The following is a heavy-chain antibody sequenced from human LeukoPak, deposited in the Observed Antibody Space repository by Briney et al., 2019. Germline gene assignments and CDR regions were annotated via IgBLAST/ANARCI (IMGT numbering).Heavy chain of an antibody. D-gene: IGHD3-10*01. CDR1: GFTFSNYA. J-gene: IGHJ6*03. CDR2: ITDNGGST. CDR3: AKDSAFYYIDV. Sequence: GGSLRLSCAASGFTFSNYAMNWVRQAPGKGLEWVSGITDNGGSTYYADSVKGRFTISRDNSKNTLYLQMNSLKGDDTAVYYCAKDSAFYYIDVWGKGTTVIISS. V-gene: IGHV3-23*01.